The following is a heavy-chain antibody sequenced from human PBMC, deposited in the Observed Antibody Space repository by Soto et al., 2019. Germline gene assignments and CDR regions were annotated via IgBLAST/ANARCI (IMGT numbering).Heavy chain of an antibody. Sequence: EVQLVESGGGLVQPGGSLRLSCAASGFTFNNHNMNWVRQAPGKGLEWVSFNSSRSLTIYYADSVKGRFTISRDNNKNSLYLQMNSLRAEDTAVYYCASDLYGDYAKDSWGQGTLVTVSS. CDR1: GFTFNNHN. CDR2: NSSRSLTI. D-gene: IGHD4-17*01. J-gene: IGHJ4*02. CDR3: ASDLYGDYAKDS. V-gene: IGHV3-48*01.